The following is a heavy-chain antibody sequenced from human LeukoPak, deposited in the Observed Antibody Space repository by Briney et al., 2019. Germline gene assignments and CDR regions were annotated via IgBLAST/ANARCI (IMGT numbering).Heavy chain of an antibody. CDR1: GGTFSSYA. J-gene: IGHJ6*03. Sequence: KVSCKASGGTFSSYAISWVRQAPGQGLEWMGGIIPIFGTANYAQKFQGRVTITTDESTSIAYMELSSLRSEDTAVYYCARDSRDYYDSSGYLKYYYYYMDVWGKGTTATVSS. V-gene: IGHV1-69*05. D-gene: IGHD3-22*01. CDR2: IIPIFGTA. CDR3: ARDSRDYYDSSGYLKYYYYYMDV.